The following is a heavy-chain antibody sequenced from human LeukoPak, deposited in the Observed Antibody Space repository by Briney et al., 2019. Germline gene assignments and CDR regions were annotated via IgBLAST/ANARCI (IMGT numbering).Heavy chain of an antibody. CDR2: TYYRSKWYN. J-gene: IGHJ5*02. V-gene: IGHV6-1*01. D-gene: IGHD3-3*01. Sequence: TSQTLSLTCAISGDSVSSNSAAWNWIRQSPSRGLEWLGRTYYRSKWYNDYAVSVKSRITINPDTSKNQFSLQLNSVTPEDTAVYYCARGRLSITIFGVVTNNWFDPWDQGTLVTVSS. CDR3: ARGRLSITIFGVVTNNWFDP. CDR1: GDSVSSNSAA.